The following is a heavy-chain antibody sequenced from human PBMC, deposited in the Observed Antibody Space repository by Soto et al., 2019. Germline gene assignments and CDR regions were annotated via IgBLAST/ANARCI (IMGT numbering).Heavy chain of an antibody. CDR3: TTGLRGFDY. Sequence: EVRLVESGGGLVKPGGSLRRSCAASGLTFTYAWMTWVRQAPGKGLEWVGRIKSNPEGGTTDYAAPVKGRFTISRDDSKNMLYLQMNSLKTEDTAVYYCTTGLRGFDYWGQGALVTISS. CDR2: IKSNPEGGTT. V-gene: IGHV3-15*05. CDR1: GLTFTYAW. D-gene: IGHD2-15*01. J-gene: IGHJ4*02.